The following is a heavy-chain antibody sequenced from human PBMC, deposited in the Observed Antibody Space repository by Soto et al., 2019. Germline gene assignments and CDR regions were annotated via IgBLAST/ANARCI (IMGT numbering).Heavy chain of an antibody. Sequence: SVKGSCKASGSTFSNHAISWGRQAPGRGLEWMGGIIPIFGTANYAQKFQGRVTITADESTSTAYMELSSLRSEDTAVYYCARGGSRSGWYRNWFDPWGQGTLVTVSS. D-gene: IGHD6-19*01. CDR2: IIPIFGTA. J-gene: IGHJ5*02. CDR3: ARGGSRSGWYRNWFDP. V-gene: IGHV1-69*13. CDR1: GSTFSNHA.